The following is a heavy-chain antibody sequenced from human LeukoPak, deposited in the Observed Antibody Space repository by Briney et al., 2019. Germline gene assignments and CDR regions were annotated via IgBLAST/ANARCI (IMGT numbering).Heavy chain of an antibody. CDR2: ISYDGSNK. D-gene: IGHD6-13*01. CDR1: GFTFSSYA. J-gene: IGHJ4*02. CDR3: ARDIWRSSWPY. Sequence: GGSLRLSRAASGFTFSSYAVSWVRQAPGKGLEWVAVISYDGSNKYYADSVKGRFAISRDNSKNTLYLQMNSLRAEDTAVYYCARDIWRSSWPYWGQGTLVTVSS. V-gene: IGHV3-30*09.